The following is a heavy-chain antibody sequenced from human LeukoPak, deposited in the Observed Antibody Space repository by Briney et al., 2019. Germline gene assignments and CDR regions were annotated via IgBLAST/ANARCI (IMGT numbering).Heavy chain of an antibody. V-gene: IGHV3-74*01. CDR1: GTYW. J-gene: IGHJ5*02. CDR3: ARAAGYSRSWHLPT. CDR2: INSDGSWT. D-gene: IGHD6-13*01. Sequence: GGSLRLSCAASGTYWMHWVRQAPGKGLVWVSHINSDGSWTGYADSVKGRFTISKDNAKNTVSLQMNNLRAEDTAVYYCARAAGYSRSWHLPTWGQGPLATVSP.